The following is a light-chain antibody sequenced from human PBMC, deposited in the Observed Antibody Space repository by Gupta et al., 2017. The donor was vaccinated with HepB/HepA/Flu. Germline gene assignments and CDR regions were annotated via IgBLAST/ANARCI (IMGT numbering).Light chain of an antibody. Sequence: DIVMTQSPLSLPVTPGEPASISCRSSHSLLHSNGYNYLDWYLQKPGQSPKLLIYLGSNRASGVPDRFSGSGSGTDFTLNISRVEAEDVGVYYCMQALQTPVTFGGGTKVEIK. CDR3: MQALQTPVT. CDR1: HSLLHSNGYNY. J-gene: IGKJ4*01. V-gene: IGKV2-28*01. CDR2: LGS.